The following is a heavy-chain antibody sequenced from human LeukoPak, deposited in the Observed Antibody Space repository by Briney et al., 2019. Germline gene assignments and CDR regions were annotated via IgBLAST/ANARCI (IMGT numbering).Heavy chain of an antibody. D-gene: IGHD6-19*01. J-gene: IGHJ4*02. CDR1: GYKFINYG. Sequence: ASVKVSCKASGYKFINYGINWVRQAPGQGLEWMGWINAYLRLTTYAQKFQDRVTMTTDTSTSTAYMELSSLTSDDTAVYYCARDLSSGWNDYWGQGTLVTVSS. CDR2: INAYLRLT. CDR3: ARDLSSGWNDY. V-gene: IGHV1-18*01.